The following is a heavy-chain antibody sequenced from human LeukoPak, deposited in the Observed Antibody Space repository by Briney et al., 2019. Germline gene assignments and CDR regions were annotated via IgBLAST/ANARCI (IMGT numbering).Heavy chain of an antibody. Sequence: SQTLSLTCTVSGGSISSGGYYWSWIRQHPGKGLEWIGYIYYSGSTYYNPSLKSRVTISVDTSKNQFSLKLSSVTAADTAVYYCARDCSIIVAYGMDVWGQGTTVTVSS. CDR1: GGSISSGGYY. V-gene: IGHV4-31*03. CDR2: IYYSGST. CDR3: ARDCSIIVAYGMDV. J-gene: IGHJ6*02. D-gene: IGHD5-12*01.